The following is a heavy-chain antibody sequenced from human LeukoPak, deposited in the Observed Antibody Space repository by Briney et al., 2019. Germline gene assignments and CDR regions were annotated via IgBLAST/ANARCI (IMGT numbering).Heavy chain of an antibody. CDR3: AYRPPGDESFDI. Sequence: ASVKVSCKVSGHTLSELAMHWVRQATGKGLEWMGGFDPEDGETIYAQEFQGRVTMTEDTSTDTAYMELSSLRSKDTAVYYCAYRPPGDESFDIWGQGTMVTVSS. V-gene: IGHV1-24*01. D-gene: IGHD3-16*01. CDR1: GHTLSELA. J-gene: IGHJ3*02. CDR2: FDPEDGET.